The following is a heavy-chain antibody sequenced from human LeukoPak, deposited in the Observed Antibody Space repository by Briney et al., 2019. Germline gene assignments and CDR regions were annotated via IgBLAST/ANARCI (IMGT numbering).Heavy chain of an antibody. Sequence: SVKVPCEASGGTFSSYAISRVRQAPGQGLEWMGRIIPILGIANYAQKFQGRVTITADKSTSTAYMELSSLRSGDTAVYYCARGGGLGKDWFDPWGQGTLVTVSS. CDR3: ARGGGLGKDWFDP. V-gene: IGHV1-69*04. CDR1: GGTFSSYA. J-gene: IGHJ5*02. D-gene: IGHD7-27*01. CDR2: IIPILGIA.